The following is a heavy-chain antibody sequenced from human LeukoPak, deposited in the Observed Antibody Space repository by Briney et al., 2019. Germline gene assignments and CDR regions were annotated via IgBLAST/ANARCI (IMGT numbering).Heavy chain of an antibody. CDR1: GYTFTSYG. D-gene: IGHD3-10*01. CDR2: ISAYNGNT. Sequence: GASVKVSCKASGYTFTSYGISWVRQAPGQGLEWMGWISAYNGNTNYAQKLQGRVTMTTDTSTSTAYMELRRLRSDDTALYYCARGMWFDTLFSAFDVWXXGTMVSVSS. CDR3: ARGMWFDTLFSAFDV. J-gene: IGHJ3*01. V-gene: IGHV1-18*01.